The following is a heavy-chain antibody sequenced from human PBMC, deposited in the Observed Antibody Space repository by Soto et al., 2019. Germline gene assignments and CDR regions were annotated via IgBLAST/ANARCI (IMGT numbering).Heavy chain of an antibody. J-gene: IGHJ4*02. CDR1: GGTFSRNT. Sequence: ASVKVSCKASGGTFSRNTISWVRQAPGQGLEWMGGIMPIFGSANYAQKFQGRVTITADENTRTVYMELSRLRSEDTAVYYCARQFYSDTTGYYYAYWGQGTLVTVSS. D-gene: IGHD3-22*01. V-gene: IGHV1-69*13. CDR2: IMPIFGSA. CDR3: ARQFYSDTTGYYYAY.